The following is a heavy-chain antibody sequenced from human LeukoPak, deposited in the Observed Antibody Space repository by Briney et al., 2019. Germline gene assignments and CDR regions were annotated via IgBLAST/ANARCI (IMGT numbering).Heavy chain of an antibody. Sequence: SVTVSCKASGGTFIRYAISWVRQAPGQGLEWMGSYIPMFGTAEYAQNFQNTVTITADESTSTFSMEVSSLRPEDTAVYFCAGASSKWELSFWGQGTLVTVSS. V-gene: IGHV1-69*13. CDR3: AGASSKWELSF. J-gene: IGHJ4*02. CDR1: GGTFIRYA. D-gene: IGHD1-26*01. CDR2: YIPMFGTA.